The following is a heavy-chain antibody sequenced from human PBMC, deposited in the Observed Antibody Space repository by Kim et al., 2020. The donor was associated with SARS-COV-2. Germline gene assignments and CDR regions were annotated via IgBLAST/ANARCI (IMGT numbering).Heavy chain of an antibody. CDR2: IRSKANSYAT. Sequence: GGSLRLSCAASGFTFSGSAMHWVRQASGKGLEWVGRIRSKANSYATAYAASVKGRFTISRDDSKNTAYLQMNSLKTEDTAVYYCLTGDDYYYYGMDVWGQGTTVTVSS. V-gene: IGHV3-73*01. CDR3: LTGDDYYYYGMDV. CDR1: GFTFSGSA. J-gene: IGHJ6*02. D-gene: IGHD7-27*01.